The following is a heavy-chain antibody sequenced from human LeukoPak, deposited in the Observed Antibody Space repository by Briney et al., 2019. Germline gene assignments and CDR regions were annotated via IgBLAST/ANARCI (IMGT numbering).Heavy chain of an antibody. J-gene: IGHJ4*02. Sequence: PGGSLRLSCAASGFSFNSYAITWVRQAPGKGLEWVSLISGSGLTTYYADSVKGRFTISRDNSKNTLYLQMNSLRAEDTAIYYCAKHQIVSVWFFDYWGQGTLVTASS. V-gene: IGHV3-23*01. CDR1: GFSFNSYA. D-gene: IGHD6-19*01. CDR3: AKHQIVSVWFFDY. CDR2: ISGSGLTT.